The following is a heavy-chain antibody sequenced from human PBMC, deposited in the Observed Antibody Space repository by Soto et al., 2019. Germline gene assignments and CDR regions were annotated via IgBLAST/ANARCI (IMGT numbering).Heavy chain of an antibody. CDR2: INPILSMS. J-gene: IGHJ4*02. D-gene: IGHD3-10*01. CDR1: GDTFTFYS. CDR3: ASSYGSGYRAFDY. Sequence: QVQLVQSGAEVKRPGSSVKVSCKASGDTFTFYSINWGRQSPGLGLEWMGRINPILSMSNYAQRFQGRVTMTADKSTSTAYMEVSSLRPEDTAIYYCASSYGSGYRAFDYWGQGALVTVSS. V-gene: IGHV1-69*02.